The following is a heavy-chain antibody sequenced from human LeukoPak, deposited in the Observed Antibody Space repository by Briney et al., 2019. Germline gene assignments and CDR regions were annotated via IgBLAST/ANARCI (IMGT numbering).Heavy chain of an antibody. CDR3: ASGGYYLVRY. V-gene: IGHV1-2*06. Sequence: GASVKVSCKASGYTFTGYYMHWVRQAPGQGLEWMGRINPNSGGTNYAQKFQGRVTMTRDTSISTAYMELNSLRAEDTAVYYCASGGYYLVRYWGQGTLVTVSS. CDR2: INPNSGGT. D-gene: IGHD1-26*01. J-gene: IGHJ4*02. CDR1: GYTFTGYY.